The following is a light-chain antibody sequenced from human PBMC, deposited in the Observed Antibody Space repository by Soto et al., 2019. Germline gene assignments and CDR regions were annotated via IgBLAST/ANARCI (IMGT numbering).Light chain of an antibody. V-gene: IGKV1-39*01. CDR2: AAS. Sequence: DIQMTQSPSSLSASVGDRVTITCRASQSISSYLNWYQQKPGKATKLLIYAASSLQSGVPSRFSGTGSGTDFTLTISSLQPEDFATYYCQQSYSTFWTFGQATKVEIK. J-gene: IGKJ1*01. CDR3: QQSYSTFWT. CDR1: QSISSY.